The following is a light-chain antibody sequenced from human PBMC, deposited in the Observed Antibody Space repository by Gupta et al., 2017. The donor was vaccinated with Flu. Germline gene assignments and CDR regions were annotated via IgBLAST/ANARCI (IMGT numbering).Light chain of an antibody. Sequence: ETVLTQSPGTLSLSPGESATLSCRASQTVSSSYLAWYQQKPGQAPRLLIYGASSRATGIPDRFSGSGSGTDFTLTISRLEPEDVAVYYCQQYDSAPYTFGQGTKLEIK. V-gene: IGKV3-20*01. CDR3: QQYDSAPYT. CDR2: GAS. J-gene: IGKJ2*01. CDR1: QTVSSSY.